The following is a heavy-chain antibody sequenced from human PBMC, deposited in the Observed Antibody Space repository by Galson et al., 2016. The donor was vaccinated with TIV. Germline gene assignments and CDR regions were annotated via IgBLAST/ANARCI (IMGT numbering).Heavy chain of an antibody. Sequence: LRLSCAASGFTFADYTMHWVRQAPGRGLEWVSVISWNSGSTVYADSVKGRFIIYRDNAKNSLYLQMHSLRPEDTDLCYCAKGQQRAARRFYSRDVWGKGTTVTVSS. CDR2: ISWNSGST. D-gene: IGHD6-25*01. CDR3: AKGQQRAARRFYSRDV. CDR1: GFTFADYT. V-gene: IGHV3-9*01. J-gene: IGHJ6*03.